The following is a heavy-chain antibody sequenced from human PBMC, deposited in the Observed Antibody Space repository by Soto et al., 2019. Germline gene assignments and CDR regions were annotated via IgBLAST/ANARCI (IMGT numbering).Heavy chain of an antibody. D-gene: IGHD3-10*01. CDR1: GFTFRNYW. CDR3: ACISMVEKVPDS. Sequence: EVQLVESGGALVQPGGSLRLSCVASGFTFRNYWMHWVRQVPGEGLVWVSRISNDGRTTSYADSVKGRFTISRDNAKSTLYLQMNSLRAEDTGLYYGACISMVEKVPDSWGQGTLVTVSS. J-gene: IGHJ4*02. V-gene: IGHV3-74*01. CDR2: ISNDGRTT.